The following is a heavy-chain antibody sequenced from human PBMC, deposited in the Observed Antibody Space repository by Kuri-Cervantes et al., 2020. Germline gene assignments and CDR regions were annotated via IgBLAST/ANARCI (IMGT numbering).Heavy chain of an antibody. D-gene: IGHD1-26*01. CDR3: ARDRGEWELLLGY. Sequence: GESLKISCAASGFTFSSYGMHWVRQAPGKGLEWVAVISYDGSNKYYADSVKGRFTISRDNSKNTLYLQMNSLRGDDTAVYFCARDRGEWELLLGYWGQGTLVTVSS. V-gene: IGHV3-30*03. CDR1: GFTFSSYG. J-gene: IGHJ4*02. CDR2: ISYDGSNK.